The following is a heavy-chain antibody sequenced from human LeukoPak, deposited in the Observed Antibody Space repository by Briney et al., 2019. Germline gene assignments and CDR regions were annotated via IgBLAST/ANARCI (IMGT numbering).Heavy chain of an antibody. J-gene: IGHJ5*02. CDR2: ISSSGSTI. CDR1: GFTFSDYY. V-gene: IGHV3-11*04. D-gene: IGHD6-6*01. CDR3: AKDPSYSSSSQDFDP. Sequence: GGSLRLSCAASGFTFSDYYMSWIRQAPGKGLEWVSYISSSGSTIYYADSVKGRFTISRDNSKNTLYLQMNSLRAEDTAVYYCAKDPSYSSSSQDFDPWGQGTLVTVSS.